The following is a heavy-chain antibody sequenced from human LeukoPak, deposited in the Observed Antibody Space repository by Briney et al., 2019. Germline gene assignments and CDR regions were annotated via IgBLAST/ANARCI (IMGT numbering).Heavy chain of an antibody. CDR2: IGSAGDT. CDR1: GFTFSSYD. V-gene: IGHV3-13*04. Sequence: SGGSLRLSCAASGFTFSSYDMHWVRQATGKGLEWVSLIGSAGDTYYLGSVKGRFTISRENAKESLYLQMNSLRAGDTAVYYCATVRGNYGDSVWWYLDYWGRGTLVTVSS. J-gene: IGHJ2*01. D-gene: IGHD4-17*01. CDR3: ATVRGNYGDSVWWYLDY.